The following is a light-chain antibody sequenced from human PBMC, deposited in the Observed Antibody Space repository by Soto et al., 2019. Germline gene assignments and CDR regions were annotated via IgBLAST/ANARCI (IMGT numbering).Light chain of an antibody. Sequence: QSALTQPASVSGSPGQSITISCTGTSRDVGGYVSWYQQHPGKAPKLMIYEVSNRPSGVSNRFSGSKSGNTASLTISGLQAEDEADYYCRSYTSSNTGVFGGGTKVTVL. CDR2: EVS. CDR3: RSYTSSNTGV. V-gene: IGLV2-14*01. J-gene: IGLJ3*02. CDR1: SRDVGGY.